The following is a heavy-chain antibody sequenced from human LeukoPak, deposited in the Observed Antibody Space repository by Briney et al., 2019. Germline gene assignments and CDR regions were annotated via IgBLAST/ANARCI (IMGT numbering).Heavy chain of an antibody. D-gene: IGHD3-16*01. CDR1: GGSISSYY. CDR3: ARADLGPSGGDDWSFDL. V-gene: IGHV4-59*12. J-gene: IGHJ2*01. Sequence: PSETLSLTCTVSGGSISSYYWNWIRQPPGKGLEWIGYIYNSGSTYYNPSLKSRITISVDTSENQFSLKLSSVTAADTAVYYCARADLGPSGGDDWSFDLWGRGTLVTVSS. CDR2: IYNSGST.